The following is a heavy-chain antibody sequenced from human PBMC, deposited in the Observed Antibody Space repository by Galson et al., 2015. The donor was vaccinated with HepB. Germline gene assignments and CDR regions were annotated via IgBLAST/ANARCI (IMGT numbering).Heavy chain of an antibody. Sequence: ETLSLTCTVSGGSISSYYWSWIRQPPGKGLEWIGYIYYSGSTNYNPSLKSRVTISVDTSKNQFSLKLSSVTAADTAVYYCARRAEVANDAFDIWGQGTMVTVSS. CDR3: ARRAEVANDAFDI. V-gene: IGHV4-59*08. CDR1: GGSISSYY. CDR2: IYYSGST. D-gene: IGHD5-12*01. J-gene: IGHJ3*02.